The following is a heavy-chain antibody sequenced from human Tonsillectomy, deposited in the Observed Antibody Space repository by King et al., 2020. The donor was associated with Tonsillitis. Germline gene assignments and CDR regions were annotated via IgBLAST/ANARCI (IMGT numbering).Heavy chain of an antibody. J-gene: IGHJ6*02. D-gene: IGHD3-9*01. CDR2: ISSGSSTI. V-gene: IGHV3-48*02. Sequence: VQLVESGGGLVQPGGSLRLSCAASGFTFNTYRMNWVRQAPGKGLEWVSYISSGSSTIYYADSVKGRFTISRDNAKNSQYLQMNSLRDEDTAVYYCARDRHXEXLTGXPYGMXVWGQGTTVTVSS. CDR3: ARDRHXEXLTGXPYGMXV. CDR1: GFTFNTYR.